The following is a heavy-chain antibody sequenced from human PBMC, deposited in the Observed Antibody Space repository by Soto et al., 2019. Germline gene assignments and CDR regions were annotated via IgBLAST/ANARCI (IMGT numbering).Heavy chain of an antibody. D-gene: IGHD3-10*01. CDR2: INWNGGST. V-gene: IGHV3-20*01. J-gene: IGHJ5*02. CDR3: ARDPPYYYGSGSNHNWFDP. Sequence: EVQLVESGGGEVRPGGSLRLSCAASGFTFDDYGMSWVRQAPGKGLEWDSGINWNGGSTGYADSVKGRFTISRDNAKNSLYLQMNSLRAEDTALYHCARDPPYYYGSGSNHNWFDPWGQGTLVTVSS. CDR1: GFTFDDYG.